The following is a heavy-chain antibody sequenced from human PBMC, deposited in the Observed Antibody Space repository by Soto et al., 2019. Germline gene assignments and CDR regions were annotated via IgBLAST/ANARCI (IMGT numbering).Heavy chain of an antibody. CDR2: ITTSSRYI. V-gene: IGHV3-21*01. CDR1: GFTFSSYS. CDR3: ARESSTRYIRY. D-gene: IGHD2-2*01. Sequence: EVQLVESGGGLVKPGGSLRLSCAASGFTFSSYSMNWVRQAPGKGLEWVSSITTSSRYIYYADSVKGRFTISGDIAKSSLYLQMNSLRAEDTAIYYCARESSTRYIRYWGQGTLVAVAS. J-gene: IGHJ4*02.